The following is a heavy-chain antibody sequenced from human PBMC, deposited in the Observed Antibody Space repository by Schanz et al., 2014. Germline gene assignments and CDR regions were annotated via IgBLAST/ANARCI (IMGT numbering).Heavy chain of an antibody. CDR2: IGVDGTTT. J-gene: IGHJ4*02. V-gene: IGHV3-23*01. CDR1: GFTFSSYA. Sequence: EVQLLESGGGLVQPGGSLRLSCAASGFTFSSYAMSWVRQAPGKGLEWVSVIGVDGTTTYYADSVRGRFTISRDNAENTLFLQMNSLRAEDTAVYYCARKVVATIGGYYDNWGQGTLXIVSS. CDR3: ARKVVATIGGYYDN. D-gene: IGHD5-12*01.